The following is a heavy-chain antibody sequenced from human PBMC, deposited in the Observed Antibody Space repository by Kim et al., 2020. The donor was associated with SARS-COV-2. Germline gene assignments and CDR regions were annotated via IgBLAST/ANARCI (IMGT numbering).Heavy chain of an antibody. D-gene: IGHD2-2*01. V-gene: IGHV3-23*01. CDR1: GFTFSSYG. CDR3: AKWGTFCSSPTCYSFFDY. Sequence: GGSLRLSCAASGFTFSSYGMSWVRQAPGKGLEWVSAISDRGARTYYADSVKGRFTISRDNSNNTLCLQMNSLTGEDTAVYYCAKWGTFCSSPTCYSFFDYLGQGILVTVSS. J-gene: IGHJ4*02. CDR2: ISDRGART.